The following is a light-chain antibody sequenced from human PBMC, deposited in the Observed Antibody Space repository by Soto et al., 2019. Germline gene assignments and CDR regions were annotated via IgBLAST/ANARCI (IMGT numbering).Light chain of an antibody. J-gene: IGKJ1*01. Sequence: AIQLTQSPSSLYASVGDRVTITCRASQAIRTALGWYQQKPGKVPKLLIYAASILQSGVPSRFSGSGSGTDFTLTISSLQPEDFATYYRLLDFRYFWAFGQGTKV. V-gene: IGKV1-6*01. CDR2: AAS. CDR3: LLDFRYFWA. CDR1: QAIRTA.